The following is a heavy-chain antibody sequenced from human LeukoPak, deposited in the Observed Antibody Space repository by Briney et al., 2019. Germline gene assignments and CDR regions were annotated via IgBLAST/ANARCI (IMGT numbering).Heavy chain of an antibody. D-gene: IGHD2-8*01. Sequence: GESLQISCAASGFTFSSYAMSWVRQAPGKGLEWVSAISGSGGSTYYADSVKGRFTISRDNSKNTLYLQMNSLRAEDTAVYYCAKGMGPFDYWGQGTLVTVSS. CDR3: AKGMGPFDY. CDR1: GFTFSSYA. CDR2: ISGSGGST. J-gene: IGHJ4*02. V-gene: IGHV3-23*01.